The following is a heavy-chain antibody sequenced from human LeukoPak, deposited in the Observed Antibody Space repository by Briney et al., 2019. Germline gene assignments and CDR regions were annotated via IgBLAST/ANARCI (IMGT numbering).Heavy chain of an antibody. CDR2: MSAGGENT. J-gene: IGHJ5*02. Sequence: GGSLRLSCVASGFIFSSYGMAWVRQAPGKGLESVSTMSAGGENTHYADSVRGRFTISRDNSKDTLYLQMNSLRAEDTAVYYCTKDAGPTFDWFAPWGQGTRVTVSS. V-gene: IGHV3-23*01. CDR3: TKDAGPTFDWFAP. CDR1: GFIFSSYG.